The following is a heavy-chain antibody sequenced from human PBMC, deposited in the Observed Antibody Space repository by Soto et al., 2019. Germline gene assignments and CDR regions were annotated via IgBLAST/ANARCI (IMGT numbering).Heavy chain of an antibody. CDR2: IYYSGST. CDR3: AGDPNTAMAPYNWFDP. Sequence: LSLTCTVSGGSISSYYWSWIRQPPGKGLEWIGYIYYSGSTNYNPSLKSRVTISVDTSKNQFSLKLSSVTAADTAVYYCAGDPNTAMAPYNWFDPWGQGTLVTVSS. D-gene: IGHD5-18*01. CDR1: GGSISSYY. V-gene: IGHV4-59*01. J-gene: IGHJ5*02.